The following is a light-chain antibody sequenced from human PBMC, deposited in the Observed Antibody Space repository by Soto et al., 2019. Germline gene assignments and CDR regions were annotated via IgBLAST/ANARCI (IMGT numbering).Light chain of an antibody. CDR2: GAS. Sequence: EIVLTHSPATLSLSRGEIATLSCRASQSVSSSYLAWYQQKPGQAPRLLIYGASSRPTGIPDRFSGSGSGTDFTLTISRLEPEDFAVYYCQQYGSSSTVGQGTRQEIK. CDR1: QSVSSSY. CDR3: QQYGSSST. J-gene: IGKJ5*01. V-gene: IGKV3-20*01.